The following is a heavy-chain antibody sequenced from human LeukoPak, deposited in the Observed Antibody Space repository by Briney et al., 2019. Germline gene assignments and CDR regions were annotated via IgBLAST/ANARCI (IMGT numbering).Heavy chain of an antibody. CDR1: GYTLTGYY. D-gene: IGHD3-16*01. V-gene: IGHV1-2*02. CDR3: ARGAYDYVWGRPVDY. CDR2: INPNSGAT. Sequence: ASVKVSCKASGYTLTGYYMHWVRQAPGQGLEWMGWINPNSGATNYAQKFQGRVTMTRDTSISTAYMELSRLRSDDTAVYYCARGAYDYVWGRPVDYWGQGTLVTVSS. J-gene: IGHJ4*02.